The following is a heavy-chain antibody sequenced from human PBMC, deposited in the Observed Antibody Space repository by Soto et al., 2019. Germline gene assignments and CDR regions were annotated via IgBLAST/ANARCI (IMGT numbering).Heavy chain of an antibody. D-gene: IGHD1-26*01. CDR3: ARVRGSYDTQTFDY. Sequence: GASVKVSCKASGYTFTGYYMHWVRQAPGQGLEWMGWINPNSGGTNYAQKFQGWVTMTRDTSISTAYMELSRLRSDDTAVYYCARVRGSYDTQTFDYWGQGTLVTGSS. J-gene: IGHJ4*02. CDR2: INPNSGGT. V-gene: IGHV1-2*04. CDR1: GYTFTGYY.